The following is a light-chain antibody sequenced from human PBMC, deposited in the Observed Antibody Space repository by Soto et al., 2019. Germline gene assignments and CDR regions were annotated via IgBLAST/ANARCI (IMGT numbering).Light chain of an antibody. J-gene: IGLJ1*01. Sequence: QSVLTQPASVSGSPGQSITISCTGTSSDVGGYNYVSWYQQHPGKAPKLMIYEVSNRPSGVSNRFSGSKSGNTASLTISGLQAEDEADYYGSSYTSSSPYVFGTGTKLTVL. CDR2: EVS. CDR1: SSDVGGYNY. V-gene: IGLV2-14*01. CDR3: SSYTSSSPYV.